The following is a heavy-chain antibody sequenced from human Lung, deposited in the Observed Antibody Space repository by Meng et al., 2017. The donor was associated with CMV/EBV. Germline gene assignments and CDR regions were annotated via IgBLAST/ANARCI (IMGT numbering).Heavy chain of an antibody. V-gene: IGHV3-23*01. CDR2: ITASGGST. Sequence: GEXXTISCAASGFTFSSSAMSWVRQAPGKGLEWVSAITASGGSTYHADSVKGRFTITRDNSKKMLYLQLNSLRVEDTAVYYCAKAFSSSWYREYYDYWGQGXLVTVSS. CDR1: GFTFSSSA. D-gene: IGHD6-13*01. CDR3: AKAFSSSWYREYYDY. J-gene: IGHJ4*01.